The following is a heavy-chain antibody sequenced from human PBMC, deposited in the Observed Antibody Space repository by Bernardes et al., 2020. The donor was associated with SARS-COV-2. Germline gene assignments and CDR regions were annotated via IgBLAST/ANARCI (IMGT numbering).Heavy chain of an antibody. V-gene: IGHV3-48*03. CDR1: GFTFSSYD. CDR3: ASQTSYSGHDLWYSDYFDS. CDR2: ISSSGSTM. J-gene: IGHJ4*02. D-gene: IGHD5-12*01. Sequence: GGSLRLSCADSGFTFSSYDMNWVRQAPGKGLEWVSYISSSGSTMYYADSVKGRFTISRDNAKNSLYLQMNSLRAEDTAVYYCASQTSYSGHDLWYSDYFDSWGQGTLVTVSS.